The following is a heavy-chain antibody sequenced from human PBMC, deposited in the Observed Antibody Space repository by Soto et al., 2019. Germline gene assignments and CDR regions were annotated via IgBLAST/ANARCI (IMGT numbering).Heavy chain of an antibody. J-gene: IGHJ1*01. D-gene: IGHD3-22*01. V-gene: IGHV1-69*01. CDR2: IIPIFGTA. Sequence: QVQLVQSGAGVKKPGSSVKVSCKASGGTFSSYAISWVRQAPGQGLEWMGGIIPIFGTANYAQKFQGRVTITADESTSTAYMELSSLRSEDTAVYYCAREYYYDSSGYLRGGEQHWGQGTLVTVSS. CDR1: GGTFSSYA. CDR3: AREYYYDSSGYLRGGEQH.